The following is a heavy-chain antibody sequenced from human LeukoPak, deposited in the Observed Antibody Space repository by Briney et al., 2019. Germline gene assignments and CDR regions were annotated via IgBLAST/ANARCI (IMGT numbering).Heavy chain of an antibody. CDR2: IRYDGSNK. V-gene: IGHV3-30*02. Sequence: LTGGSLRLSCAASGFTFSSYGMYWVRQAPGKGLEWVAFIRYDGSNKYYADSVKGRFTISRDNSKNTLYLEMNSLRAEDTAVYYCAKDTTAAYGFDYWGQGTLVTVSS. D-gene: IGHD6-13*01. CDR3: AKDTTAAYGFDY. J-gene: IGHJ4*02. CDR1: GFTFSSYG.